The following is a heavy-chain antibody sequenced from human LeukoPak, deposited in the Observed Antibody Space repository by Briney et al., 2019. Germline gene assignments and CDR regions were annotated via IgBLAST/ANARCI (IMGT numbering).Heavy chain of an antibody. J-gene: IGHJ6*02. D-gene: IGHD6-19*01. CDR2: INPSGGST. Sequence: ASVKVSCKASGYIFTSYYMHWVRQAPGQGLEWMGIINPSGGSTSNAQKFQGRVTMTRDTSTSTVYMELSSLRSEDTAVYYCARERIAVAGTTYYYYYGMDVWGQGTTVTVSS. CDR1: GYIFTSYY. CDR3: ARERIAVAGTTYYYYYGMDV. V-gene: IGHV1-46*01.